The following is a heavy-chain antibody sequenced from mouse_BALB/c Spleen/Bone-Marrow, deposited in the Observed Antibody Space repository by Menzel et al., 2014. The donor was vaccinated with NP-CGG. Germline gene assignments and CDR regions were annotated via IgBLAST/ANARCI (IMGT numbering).Heavy chain of an antibody. CDR1: GFTFSSYA. D-gene: IGHD2-4*01. CDR2: ISSGGST. J-gene: IGHJ3*01. V-gene: IGHV5-6-5*01. Sequence: EVQLVESGGGLVKPGGSLKLSCAASGFTFSSYAMSWVRQTPEKRLEWVASISSGGSTYYPDSVKGRFTISRDNARNILYLQMCSLRSEDTAMYYCARGGGYDYGSWFAYWGQGTLVTVSA. CDR3: ARGGGYDYGSWFAY.